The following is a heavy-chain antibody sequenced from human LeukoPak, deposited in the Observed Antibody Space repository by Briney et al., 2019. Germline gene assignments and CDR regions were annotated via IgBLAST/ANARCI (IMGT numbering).Heavy chain of an antibody. CDR1: GYTFTGYY. CDR2: INPNSGGT. Sequence: ASVKVSCKASGYTFTGYYMHWVRQAPGQGLEWMGWINPNSGGTNCAQKFQGRVTMTRDTSISTAYMELSRLRSDDTAVYYCARDLRGYCSSTSCSRFDPWGQGTLVTVSS. D-gene: IGHD2-2*01. CDR3: ARDLRGYCSSTSCSRFDP. V-gene: IGHV1-2*02. J-gene: IGHJ5*02.